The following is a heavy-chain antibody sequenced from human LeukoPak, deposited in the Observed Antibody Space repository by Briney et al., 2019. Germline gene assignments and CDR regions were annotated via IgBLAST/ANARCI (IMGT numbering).Heavy chain of an antibody. V-gene: IGHV1-2*06. CDR2: IDPNSGGT. Sequence: GASVKVSCKNSGYTFTDYFMHWVRQAPGQGLEWLGRIDPNSGGTNYPQKFQGTATMTRDTSISTVYMELSRLRSDDTAMYYCARDHCGGDSCLGYWGQGTLVTVSS. CDR1: GYTFTDYF. J-gene: IGHJ4*02. D-gene: IGHD2-21*01. CDR3: ARDHCGGDSCLGY.